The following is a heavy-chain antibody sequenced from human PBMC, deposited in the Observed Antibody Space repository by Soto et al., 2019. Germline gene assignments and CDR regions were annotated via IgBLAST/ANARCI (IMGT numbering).Heavy chain of an antibody. Sequence: LSLTCAVYNEALNSYYWSWIRQPPGKGLQWIGEINDIGRTYYNPSLRSRVTISAVASSMQFSLRLTSVTAADTALYYCARGWWSDRFLNWGQGALVTVSS. CDR1: NEALNSYY. CDR3: ARGWWSDRFLN. CDR2: INDIGRT. J-gene: IGHJ4*02. D-gene: IGHD2-8*02. V-gene: IGHV4-34*01.